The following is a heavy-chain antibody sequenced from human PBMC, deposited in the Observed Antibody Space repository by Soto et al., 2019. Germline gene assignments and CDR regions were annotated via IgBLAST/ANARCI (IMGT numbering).Heavy chain of an antibody. CDR2: ISYDGSNK. J-gene: IGHJ3*01. CDR1: GFTFSSYT. Sequence: QVQLVESGGSVVQPGRSLRLSCAASGFTFSSYTLHWVRQAPGKGLEWVALISYDGSNKYYADSVKGRFTISRDKSKNTLYLQMNSLRPEDTALFYCARGPYDFWSGYIADAFDVWGQGTMVTVSS. D-gene: IGHD3-3*01. V-gene: IGHV3-30-3*01. CDR3: ARGPYDFWSGYIADAFDV.